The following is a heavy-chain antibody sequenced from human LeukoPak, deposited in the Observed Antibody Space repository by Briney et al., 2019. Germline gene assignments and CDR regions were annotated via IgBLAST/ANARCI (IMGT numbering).Heavy chain of an antibody. CDR1: GASISSSSYF. J-gene: IGHJ4*02. CDR2: IYYSGST. D-gene: IGHD5-18*01. Sequence: SETLSLTCTVSGASISSSSYFWGWIRQPPGKGLEWIGYIYYSGSTNYNPSLKSRVTISVDTSKNQFSLKLSSVTAADTAVYYCARGDTAMGPPGYYFDYWGQGTLVTVSS. CDR3: ARGDTAMGPPGYYFDY. V-gene: IGHV4-61*05.